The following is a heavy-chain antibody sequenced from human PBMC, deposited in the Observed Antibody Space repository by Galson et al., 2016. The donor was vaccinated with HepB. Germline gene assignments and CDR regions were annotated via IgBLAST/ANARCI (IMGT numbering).Heavy chain of an antibody. V-gene: IGHV3-7*01. CDR1: GFTFNTYW. D-gene: IGHD6-19*01. Sequence: SLRLSCAASGFTFNTYWMNWVRQAPGKGLEWVANIKPDGSQKYYVESVRGRFTISRDNAKNSLYLQINSLRAEDTAVYYCARDPGRDSDAWFYFDSWGQGTLVTVSS. J-gene: IGHJ4*02. CDR3: ARDPGRDSDAWFYFDS. CDR2: IKPDGSQK.